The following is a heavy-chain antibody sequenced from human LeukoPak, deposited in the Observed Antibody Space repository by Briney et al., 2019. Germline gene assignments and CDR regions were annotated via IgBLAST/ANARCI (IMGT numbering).Heavy chain of an antibody. J-gene: IGHJ5*02. D-gene: IGHD3-22*01. CDR1: GGSFSGYY. Sequence: SETLSLTCAVYGGSFSGYYWSWIRQPPGKGLEWIGEINHSGSTNYNPSLKSRVTISVDTSKNQFSLKLSSVTAADTAVYYCARGRYYYDSSGYRDWFDPWGQGTLVTVSS. V-gene: IGHV4-34*01. CDR3: ARGRYYYDSSGYRDWFDP. CDR2: INHSGST.